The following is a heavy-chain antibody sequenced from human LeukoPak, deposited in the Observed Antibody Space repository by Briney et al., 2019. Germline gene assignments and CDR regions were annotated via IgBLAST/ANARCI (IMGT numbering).Heavy chain of an antibody. CDR3: AKDKAYCSSTSCYPNYYYGMDV. D-gene: IGHD2-2*01. CDR2: ISYDGSNK. Sequence: GGSLRLSCAASGFTFSSYGMHWVRQAPGKGLEWVAVISYDGSNKYYADSVKGRFTISRDNSRNTLYLQMNSLRAEDTAVYYCAKDKAYCSSTSCYPNYYYGMDVWGQGTTVTVSS. CDR1: GFTFSSYG. V-gene: IGHV3-30*18. J-gene: IGHJ6*02.